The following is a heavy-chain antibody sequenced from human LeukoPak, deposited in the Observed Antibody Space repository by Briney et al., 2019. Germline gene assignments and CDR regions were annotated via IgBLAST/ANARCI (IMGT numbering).Heavy chain of an antibody. D-gene: IGHD3-22*01. CDR1: GFTFSTYA. V-gene: IGHV3-23*01. CDR2: ISTSGGSA. Sequence: GGSLRLSCAASGFTFSTYAMNWVRQAPGKGLEWVSAISTSGGSANYADSVKGRFTISRDNSKNTLSLQMNSLRAEDTAVYYCAKSGGSGYSEYYYDYWGQGTLVTVSS. J-gene: IGHJ4*02. CDR3: AKSGGSGYSEYYYDY.